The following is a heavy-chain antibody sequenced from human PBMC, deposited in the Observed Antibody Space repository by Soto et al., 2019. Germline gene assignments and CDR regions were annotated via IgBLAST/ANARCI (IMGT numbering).Heavy chain of an antibody. V-gene: IGHV3-74*01. CDR3: ARSAYGSGDSYDY. Sequence: EVQLVESGGGLVQPGGSLRLSCAASGFTFSSHWMHWVRQAPGKGLVWVSRINNDGRPTSYADSGKGRFTISRDNAKNIGYVEMNSLRAGGTAVYYCARSAYGSGDSYDYWGQETLVTDSS. CDR1: GFTFSSHW. D-gene: IGHD3-10*01. CDR2: INNDGRPT. J-gene: IGHJ4*02.